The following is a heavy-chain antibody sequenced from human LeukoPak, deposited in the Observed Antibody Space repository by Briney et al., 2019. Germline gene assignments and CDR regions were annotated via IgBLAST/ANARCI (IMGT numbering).Heavy chain of an antibody. CDR1: GYTFTGYY. CDR3: ARGPEVPAAIKGIWFDP. V-gene: IGHV1-2*02. Sequence: ASVKVSCKASGYTFTGYYMHWVRQAPGQGLEWMGWINPNSGGTNYAQKFQGRVTMTRDTSISTAYMELSRLRSDDTAVYYCARGPEVPAAIKGIWFDPWGQGTLVTVSP. D-gene: IGHD2-2*02. J-gene: IGHJ5*02. CDR2: INPNSGGT.